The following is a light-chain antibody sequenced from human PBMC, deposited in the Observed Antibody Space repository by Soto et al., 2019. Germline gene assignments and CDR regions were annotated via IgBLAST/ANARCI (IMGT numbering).Light chain of an antibody. Sequence: QPVLTQPPSVSGAPGQTVTISCTGSYSDIGAGYDVHWYQHLPGTAPKLLIYINDNRPSGVPDRFSGSKSDASASLAITGLQPEDEAHYYCQSFDSTRRVLFGGGTKLTVL. V-gene: IGLV1-40*01. CDR3: QSFDSTRRVL. CDR1: YSDIGAGYD. J-gene: IGLJ3*02. CDR2: IND.